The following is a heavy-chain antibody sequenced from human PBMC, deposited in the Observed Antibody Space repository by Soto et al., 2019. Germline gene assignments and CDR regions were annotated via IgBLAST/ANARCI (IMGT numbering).Heavy chain of an antibody. CDR1: GFTFSSYS. Sequence: GGSLRLSCSASGFTFSSYSMNWVRQAPGKGLEWVSSISSSSSYIYYADSVKGRFTISRDNAKNSLYLQMNSLRAEDTAVYYCASVTPLEYYFDYWGQGTLVTVSS. CDR3: ASVTPLEYYFDY. V-gene: IGHV3-21*01. CDR2: ISSSSSYI. J-gene: IGHJ4*02.